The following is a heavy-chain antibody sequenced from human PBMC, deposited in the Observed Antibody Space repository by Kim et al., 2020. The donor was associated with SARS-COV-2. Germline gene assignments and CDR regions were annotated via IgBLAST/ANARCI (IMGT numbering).Heavy chain of an antibody. D-gene: IGHD3-10*01. J-gene: IGHJ6*04. Sequence: ASVKVSCKVSGYTLTELSMHWVRQAPGKGLEWMGGFDPGDGETVYAQKFQGRVTMTEDTSTDTAYMGLSSLRSEDTAVYYCSTAPVVREIPTNYYYSYYGMDVGGKGTAVAGSS. CDR2: FDPGDGET. V-gene: IGHV1-24*01. CDR1: GYTLTELS. CDR3: STAPVVREIPTNYYYSYYGMDV.